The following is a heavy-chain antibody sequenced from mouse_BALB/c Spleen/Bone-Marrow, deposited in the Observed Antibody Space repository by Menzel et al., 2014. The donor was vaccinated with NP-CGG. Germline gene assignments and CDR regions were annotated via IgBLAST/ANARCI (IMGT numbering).Heavy chain of an antibody. CDR3: AMYYYGSSLFAY. CDR1: GFNIXDTY. D-gene: IGHD1-1*01. V-gene: IGHV14-3*02. CDR2: IDPANGNT. J-gene: IGHJ3*01. Sequence: VQLQQSGAELVKPGASVKLSCTASGFNIXDTYMHWVKQRPEQGLEWIGRIDPANGNTKYDPKFQGKATITADTPSNTAYLQLSSLTSEDTAVYYCAMYYYGSSLFAYWGQGTLVTVSA.